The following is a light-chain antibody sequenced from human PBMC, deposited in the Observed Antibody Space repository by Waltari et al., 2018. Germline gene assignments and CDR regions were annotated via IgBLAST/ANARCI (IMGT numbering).Light chain of an antibody. J-gene: IGLJ2*01. CDR3: SAWDDSLNGVL. CDR1: SSNVGTST. CDR2: RNN. V-gene: IGLV1-44*01. Sequence: QFVLSQPPSASGTPGQRVSIPCSGSSSNVGTSTVTWYQQLPGTAPKLLIYRNNQRPSDVPGRFSGSKSGTSASLAISGLQSEDEAEYFCSAWDDSLNGVLFGGGTKLTVL.